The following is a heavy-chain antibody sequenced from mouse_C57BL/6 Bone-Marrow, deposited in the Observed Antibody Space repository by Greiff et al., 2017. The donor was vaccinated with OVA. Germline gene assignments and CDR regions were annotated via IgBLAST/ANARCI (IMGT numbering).Heavy chain of an antibody. Sequence: VQLKESGAELVRPGASVKLSCKASGYTFTDYYINWVKQRPGQGLEWIARIYPGSGNTYYNEKFKGKAPLTAEKSYSAAYMQLRSLTSEDSAVYFCARADYYGSSYDAMDYWGQGTSVTVSS. CDR2: IYPGSGNT. CDR1: GYTFTDYY. V-gene: IGHV1-76*01. J-gene: IGHJ4*01. D-gene: IGHD1-1*01. CDR3: ARADYYGSSYDAMDY.